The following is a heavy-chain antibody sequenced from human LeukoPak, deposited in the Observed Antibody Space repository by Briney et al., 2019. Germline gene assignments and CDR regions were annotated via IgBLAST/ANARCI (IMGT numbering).Heavy chain of an antibody. CDR2: ISHDGSNN. V-gene: IGHV3-30*18. CDR3: AKDPGSLGSSGGRWNWFDS. Sequence: GGSLRLSCAASGFTFGTYGMHWVRQAPGKGLEWVAVISHDGSNNYSANYVKGRFIISRDNSKNTLYLQMNSLRAEDTAVYYCAKDPGSLGSSGGRWNWFDSWGQGTLVTVSS. J-gene: IGHJ5*01. CDR1: GFTFGTYG. D-gene: IGHD2-15*01.